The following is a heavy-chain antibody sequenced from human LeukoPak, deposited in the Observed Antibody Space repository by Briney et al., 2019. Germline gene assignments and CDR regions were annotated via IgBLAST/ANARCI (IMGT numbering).Heavy chain of an antibody. V-gene: IGHV1-2*06. CDR3: ARDKYNWNDRGFDY. Sequence: ASVKVSCKASGYTFTGYYMHWVRQAPGQGLEWMGRINPNSGGTNYAQKFQGRVTMTRDTSTSTVYMELSSLRSEDTAVYYCARDKYNWNDRGFDYWGQGTLVTVSS. J-gene: IGHJ4*02. D-gene: IGHD1-1*01. CDR2: INPNSGGT. CDR1: GYTFTGYY.